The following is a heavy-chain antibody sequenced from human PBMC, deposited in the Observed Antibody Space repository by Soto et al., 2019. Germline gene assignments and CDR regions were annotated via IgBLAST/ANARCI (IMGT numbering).Heavy chain of an antibody. CDR1: GFTFSSYD. J-gene: IGHJ6*02. CDR3: ARAGGEYSSSWNNYYYYGMDV. CDR2: IGTAGDT. D-gene: IGHD6-13*01. Sequence: EVQLVESGGGLVQPGGSLRLSCAASGFTFSSYDMHWVRQATGKGLEWVSAIGTAGDTYYPGSVKGRFTISRENAKNSLYLQMNSLRAGDTAVYYCARAGGEYSSSWNNYYYYGMDVWGQGTTVTVSS. V-gene: IGHV3-13*04.